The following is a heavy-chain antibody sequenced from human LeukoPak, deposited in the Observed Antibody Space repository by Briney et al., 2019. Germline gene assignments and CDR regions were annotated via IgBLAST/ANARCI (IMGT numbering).Heavy chain of an antibody. CDR3: ARVGGDSGSYPGVDY. J-gene: IGHJ4*02. D-gene: IGHD1-26*01. CDR1: GFTFSDYS. Sequence: GGSLRLSCSASGFTFSDYSMNWVRQAPGKGLEWVSSISSSTSSIYYADSVKGRFTISRDNAQNSLYLQMNSLRAEDTAVYYCARVGGDSGSYPGVDYWGQGTLVTVSS. V-gene: IGHV3-21*01. CDR2: ISSSTSSI.